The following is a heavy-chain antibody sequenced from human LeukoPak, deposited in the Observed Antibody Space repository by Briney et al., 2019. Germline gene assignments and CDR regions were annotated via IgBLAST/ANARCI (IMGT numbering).Heavy chain of an antibody. CDR3: VRAAGEDTAWHGGSDY. CDR1: GGSISSGSYY. D-gene: IGHD5-18*01. J-gene: IGHJ4*02. Sequence: SQTLSLTCTVSGGSISSGSYYWSWIRQPAGKGLEWIGRIYTSGSTNYNPSLKSRVTISVDTSKNQFSLKLSSVTAADTAVYYCVRAAGEDTAWHGGSDYWGQGTLVTVSS. V-gene: IGHV4-61*02. CDR2: IYTSGST.